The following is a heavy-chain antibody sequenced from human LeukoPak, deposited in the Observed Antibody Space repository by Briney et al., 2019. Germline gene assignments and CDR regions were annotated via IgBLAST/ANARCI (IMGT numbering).Heavy chain of an antibody. V-gene: IGHV3-30*02. Sequence: GGSLRLSCAASGFTFSSYSMNWVRQAPGKGLEWVAFIRSDGSNKYYADSVKGRFTISRDNSKNTLYLQMNSLRAEDTAIYYCAKNGDRGAYCSGGSCYPYYYYNMDVWGKGTTVTISS. CDR2: IRSDGSNK. CDR3: AKNGDRGAYCSGGSCYPYYYYNMDV. D-gene: IGHD2-15*01. J-gene: IGHJ6*03. CDR1: GFTFSSYS.